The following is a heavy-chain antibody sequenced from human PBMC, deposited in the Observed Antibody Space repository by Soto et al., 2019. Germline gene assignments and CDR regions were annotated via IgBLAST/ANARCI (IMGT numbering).Heavy chain of an antibody. CDR3: EKHPLPIWLPHYQTYYGLDV. Sequence: GVSLRLSCAASGFTFSNYGMHWVRQAPGKGLEWVAFISYDRSDKYYADSVKGRFTISRDNSRNTLYLQMKSLTPEDTAVYFCEKHPLPIWLPHYQTYYGLDVWGQGTTVTVSS. CDR2: ISYDRSDK. CDR1: GFTFSNYG. V-gene: IGHV3-30*18. J-gene: IGHJ6*02. D-gene: IGHD2-2*01.